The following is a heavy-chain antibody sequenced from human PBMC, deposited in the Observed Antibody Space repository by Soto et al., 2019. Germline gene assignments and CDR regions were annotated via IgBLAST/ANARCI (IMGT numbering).Heavy chain of an antibody. CDR2: INHSGST. J-gene: IGHJ4*02. CDR3: ARATSGGSCYGY. D-gene: IGHD2-15*01. V-gene: IGHV4-34*01. Sequence: SETLPLTCAVYGGSFSGYYWSLIRQPPGKGLEWIWEINHSGSTNYNPSLKSRVTISVDTSKNQFSLKLSSVTAADTAVYYCARATSGGSCYGYWGQGTLVTVSS. CDR1: GGSFSGYY.